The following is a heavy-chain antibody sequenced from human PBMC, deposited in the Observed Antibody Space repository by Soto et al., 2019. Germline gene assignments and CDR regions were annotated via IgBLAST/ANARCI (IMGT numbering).Heavy chain of an antibody. CDR3: AKWSYLDY. V-gene: IGHV3-23*04. CDR1: GFSFASFA. Sequence: DVRLAESGGGLVQPGGSLRLSCTTSGFSFASFAMTWVPQAPGKGLEWVATISGSDGKTYYADSVKGRFSISRDTSRNTLYLQMNSLRADDTAIYYCAKWSYLDYWGQGTRVTVSS. D-gene: IGHD3-3*01. J-gene: IGHJ4*02. CDR2: ISGSDGKT.